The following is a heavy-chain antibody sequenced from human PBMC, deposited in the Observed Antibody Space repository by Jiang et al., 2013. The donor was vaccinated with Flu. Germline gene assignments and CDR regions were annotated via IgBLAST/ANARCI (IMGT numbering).Heavy chain of an antibody. CDR2: IYYSGST. CDR1: GGSISSGGYY. CDR3: ARGMDTAMVEGHWFDP. Sequence: GSGLVKPSQTLSLTCTVSGGSISSGGYYWSWIRQHPGKGLEWIGYIYYSGSTYYNPSLKSRVTISVDTSKNQFSLKLSSVTAADTAVYYCARGMDTAMVEGHWFDPWGQGTLVTVSS. J-gene: IGHJ5*02. V-gene: IGHV4-31*03. D-gene: IGHD5-18*01.